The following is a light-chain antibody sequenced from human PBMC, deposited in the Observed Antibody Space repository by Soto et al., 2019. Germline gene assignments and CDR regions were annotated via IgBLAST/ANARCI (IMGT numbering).Light chain of an antibody. CDR1: QSISDL. CDR2: EAS. Sequence: DIQMTQSPSTLSASVGDRVTITCRASQSISDLLALYKQKPGKAPKLLIYEASNLKSGVPSRFSGSVSGTEYTLAISSLQPDDFASYYCQQYNGFWTFGQGTKVEIK. CDR3: QQYNGFWT. V-gene: IGKV1-5*03. J-gene: IGKJ1*01.